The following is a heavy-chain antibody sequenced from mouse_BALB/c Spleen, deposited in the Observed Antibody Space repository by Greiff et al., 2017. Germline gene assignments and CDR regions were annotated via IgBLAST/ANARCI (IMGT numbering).Heavy chain of an antibody. J-gene: IGHJ4*01. V-gene: IGHV1S81*02. Sequence: QVQLQQPGAELVKPGASVKLSCKASGYTFTSYWMHWVKQRPGQGLEWIGEINPSNGRTNYNEKFKSKATLTVDKSSSTAYMQLSSLTSEDSAVYYCARHDYPNAMDDWGQGTSVTVSS. CDR2: INPSNGRT. CDR3: ARHDYPNAMDD. CDR1: GYTFTSYW. D-gene: IGHD2-4*01.